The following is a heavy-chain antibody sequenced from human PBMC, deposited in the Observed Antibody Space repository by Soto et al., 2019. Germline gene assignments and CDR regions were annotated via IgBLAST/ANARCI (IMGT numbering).Heavy chain of an antibody. D-gene: IGHD3-9*01. Sequence: QVQLVQSGAEVQKPGASVRVSCKASGYIFTNSYLHWVRQAPGQGLEWMGIINPSAGRTIYAQNFQGRVTMTADTSTSTVYMELSSLRSEDTAVYYCARETDILTGFVIDYWGQGTLVIVSS. CDR1: GYIFTNSY. CDR3: ARETDILTGFVIDY. V-gene: IGHV1-46*01. CDR2: INPSAGRT. J-gene: IGHJ4*02.